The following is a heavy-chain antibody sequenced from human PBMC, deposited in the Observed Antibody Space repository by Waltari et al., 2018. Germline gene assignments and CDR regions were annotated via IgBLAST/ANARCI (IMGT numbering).Heavy chain of an antibody. CDR3: ARGGNDSSGYYALIY. D-gene: IGHD3-22*01. CDR2: IYYSGST. J-gene: IGHJ4*02. Sequence: QVQLQESGPGLVKPSQTLSLTCTVSGGSISSGGYYWSWIRQHPGKGLEWIGYIYYSGSTYYNPALKIRVTISVDTSKNQFSLKLSSVTAADTAVYYCARGGNDSSGYYALIYWGQGTLVTVSS. CDR1: GGSISSGGYY. V-gene: IGHV4-31*03.